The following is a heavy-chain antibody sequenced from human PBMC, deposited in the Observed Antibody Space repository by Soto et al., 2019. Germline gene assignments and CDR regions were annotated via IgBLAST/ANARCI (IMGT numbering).Heavy chain of an antibody. Sequence: EVQLVESGGGLVQPGGSLKLSCAASGFTFSGSAMHWVRQASGKGLEWVGRIGSKANSYATAYGASVKGRFTISRDDSKNTEYLQMNSLKTEDTAVYYCTRRNGDYEFDYWGQGTLVTVSS. CDR2: IGSKANSYAT. D-gene: IGHD4-17*01. V-gene: IGHV3-73*02. CDR1: GFTFSGSA. J-gene: IGHJ4*02. CDR3: TRRNGDYEFDY.